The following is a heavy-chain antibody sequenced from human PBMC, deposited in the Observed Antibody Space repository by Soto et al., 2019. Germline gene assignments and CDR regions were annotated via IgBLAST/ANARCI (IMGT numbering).Heavy chain of an antibody. V-gene: IGHV4-30-4*01. J-gene: IGHJ4*02. CDR1: GGSISSGYYY. CDR3: ARAHGGSYYSVSNY. Sequence: SETLSLTCSVSGGSISSGYYYWSWIRQPPGKGLEWIGNIYYSGNTYYNPSLKSRLIISIDTSKNQFSLMLTAVTAADTAVYYCARAHGGSYYSVSNYWGRGSLVTVSS. CDR2: IYYSGNT. D-gene: IGHD1-26*01.